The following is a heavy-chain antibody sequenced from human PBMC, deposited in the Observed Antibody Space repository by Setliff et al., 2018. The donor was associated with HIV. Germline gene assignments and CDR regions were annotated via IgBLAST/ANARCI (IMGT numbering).Heavy chain of an antibody. V-gene: IGHV4-31*11. J-gene: IGHJ6*02. Sequence: SETLSLTCAVSFYSISSSGYYWGWLRQPPGKGLEWIAYINNSGRIYYNPSLKSRVTISVDTSKNQFSLKLSSVTAADTAGYYCARDRAREYHSRMDIWGQGTTVTVSS. CDR3: ARDRAREYHSRMDI. D-gene: IGHD3-22*01. CDR2: INNSGRI. CDR1: FYSISSSGYY.